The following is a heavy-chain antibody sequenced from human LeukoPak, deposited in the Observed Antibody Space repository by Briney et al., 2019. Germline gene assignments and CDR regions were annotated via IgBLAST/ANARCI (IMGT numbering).Heavy chain of an antibody. CDR2: ISAYNGNT. CDR1: GYTFTRFG. V-gene: IGHV1-18*01. Sequence: GASVKVSCKAYGYTFTRFGVTWVRQAPGQGLEWMGWISAYNGNTNYAQKLQGRVTMTTDTSTSTAYMELRSLRSDDTAVYRCARDPHNYDFWSAPTYGMDVWGQGTTVTVSS. D-gene: IGHD3-3*01. J-gene: IGHJ6*02. CDR3: ARDPHNYDFWSAPTYGMDV.